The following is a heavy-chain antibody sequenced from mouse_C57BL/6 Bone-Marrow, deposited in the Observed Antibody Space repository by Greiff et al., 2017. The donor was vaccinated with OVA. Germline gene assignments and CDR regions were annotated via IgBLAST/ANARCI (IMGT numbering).Heavy chain of an antibody. D-gene: IGHD1-1*01. Sequence: EVQLVESGGGLVKPGGSLKLSCAASGFTFSSYAMSWVRQTPEKRLAWVATISDGGSYTYYPDNVKGRFTISRDNAKNNLYLHMSHLKSEDTAMYYCARDPYGDYWGQGTTLTVSS. CDR3: ARDPYGDY. CDR2: ISDGGSYT. J-gene: IGHJ2*01. CDR1: GFTFSSYA. V-gene: IGHV5-4*01.